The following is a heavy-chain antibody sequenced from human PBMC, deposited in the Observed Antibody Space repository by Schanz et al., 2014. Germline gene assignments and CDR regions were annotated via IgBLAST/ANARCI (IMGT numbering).Heavy chain of an antibody. CDR1: RFTFSSYA. CDR2: ISDSGDLT. Sequence: EVQLLESGGGLVQPGGSLRLSCAASRFTFSSYAMSWVRQAPGKGLEWVSAISDSGDLTYYADSVKGRFTISRDNAKYTLYLQMNSLRAEDTAVYYCVKLPGATGTTSRFDYWGQGTLVTVSS. CDR3: VKLPGATGTTSRFDY. V-gene: IGHV3-23*01. J-gene: IGHJ4*02. D-gene: IGHD1-1*01.